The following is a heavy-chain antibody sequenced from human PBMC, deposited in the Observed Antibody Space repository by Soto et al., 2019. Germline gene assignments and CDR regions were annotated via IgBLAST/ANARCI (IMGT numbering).Heavy chain of an antibody. CDR3: ARYIVVVVAARRFDP. V-gene: IGHV4-30-4*01. Sequence: LSLTCTVSGGSISSGDYYWSWIRQPPGKGLEWIGYIYYSGSTYYNPSLKSRVTKSVDTSKNQFSLKLSSVTAADTAVYYCARYIVVVVAARRFDPWGQGTLVTVSS. CDR2: IYYSGST. D-gene: IGHD2-15*01. J-gene: IGHJ5*02. CDR1: GGSISSGDYY.